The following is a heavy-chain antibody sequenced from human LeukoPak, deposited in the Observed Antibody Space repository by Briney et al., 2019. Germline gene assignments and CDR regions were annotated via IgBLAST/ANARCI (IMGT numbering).Heavy chain of an antibody. CDR1: GYTFTSYD. CDR3: ARGVSGVTPP. J-gene: IGHJ5*02. Sequence: ASVKVSCKTSGYTFTSYDISWVRQAPGQGPEWLGWINTNNGNTHYAQSLQDRVTLTTDTSTSTSYMELRSLKSDDTAIYCWARGVSGVTPPWGQGTLVIVSS. CDR2: INTNNGNT. V-gene: IGHV1-18*01. D-gene: IGHD4-23*01.